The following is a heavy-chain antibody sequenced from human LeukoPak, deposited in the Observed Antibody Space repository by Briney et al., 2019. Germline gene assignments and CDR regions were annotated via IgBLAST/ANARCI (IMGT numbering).Heavy chain of an antibody. CDR3: ARETVDITMVRGVIGY. Sequence: SETLSLTCTVSGGSISSSSYYWGWIRQPPGKGLEWIGRIYYSGSTYYNPSLKSRVTISVDTSKNQFSLKLSSVTAADTAVYYCARETVDITMVRGVIGYWGQGTLVTVSS. V-gene: IGHV4-39*07. D-gene: IGHD3-10*01. CDR1: GGSISSSSYY. J-gene: IGHJ4*02. CDR2: IYYSGST.